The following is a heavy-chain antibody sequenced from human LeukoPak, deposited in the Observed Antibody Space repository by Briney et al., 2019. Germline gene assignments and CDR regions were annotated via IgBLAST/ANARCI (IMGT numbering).Heavy chain of an antibody. V-gene: IGHV1-69*06. D-gene: IGHD3-22*01. CDR2: IIPIFGTA. J-gene: IGHJ4*02. CDR3: ARWLLLRGFDY. Sequence: SVKVSCKASGYTFTGYYMHWVRQAPGQGLEWMGGIIPIFGTANYAQKFQGRVTITADKSTSTAYMELSSLRSEDTAVYYCARWLLLRGFDYWGQGTLVTVSS. CDR1: GYTFTGYY.